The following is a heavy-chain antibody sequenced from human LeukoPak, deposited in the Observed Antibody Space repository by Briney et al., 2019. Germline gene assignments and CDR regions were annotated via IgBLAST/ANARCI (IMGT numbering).Heavy chain of an antibody. D-gene: IGHD3-10*01. Sequence: GGSLRLSCAASGFTFSSYAMSWVRQPPGKGREWLSAISGSGGSTYYAHSVKGRLTISRDNSKNTLYLQINSLRAADTAVYYCPKKECALLWFGQLLEGPFDYWGQGTLVTVCS. CDR3: PKKECALLWFGQLLEGPFDY. CDR1: GFTFSSYA. CDR2: ISGSGGST. V-gene: IGHV3-23*01. J-gene: IGHJ4*02.